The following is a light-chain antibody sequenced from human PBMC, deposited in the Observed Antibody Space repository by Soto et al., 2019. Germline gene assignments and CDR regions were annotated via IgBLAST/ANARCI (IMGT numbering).Light chain of an antibody. CDR3: QQYNNWPPWT. CDR2: GAS. V-gene: IGKV3-15*01. Sequence: EIVMTQSPATLSVSPGERATLSCRASQSVSSNLAWYQQKPGQAPRLLIYGASTMATGIPARFSGSGSGTEFTLTISSLQSEDFAVYYCQQYNNWPPWTFGKGIKVEIK. J-gene: IGKJ1*01. CDR1: QSVSSN.